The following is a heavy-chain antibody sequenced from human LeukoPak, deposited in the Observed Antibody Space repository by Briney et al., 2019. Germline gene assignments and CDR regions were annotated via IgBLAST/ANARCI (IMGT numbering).Heavy chain of an antibody. D-gene: IGHD2-2*01. CDR3: AREESLLVVPAAVRAEGVAFDI. CDR1: GYTFTSYY. Sequence: ASVKVSCKASGYTFTSYYMHWVRQAPGQGLEWMGIINPSGGSTSYAQKFQGRVTMTRDTSTSTVYMELSSLRSEDTAVYYCAREESLLVVPAAVRAEGVAFDIWGQGTMVTVSS. V-gene: IGHV1-46*01. CDR2: INPSGGST. J-gene: IGHJ3*02.